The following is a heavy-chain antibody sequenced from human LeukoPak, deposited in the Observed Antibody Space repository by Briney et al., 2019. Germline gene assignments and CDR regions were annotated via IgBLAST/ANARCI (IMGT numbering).Heavy chain of an antibody. CDR1: GYTFTSYG. CDR2: ISAYNGNT. V-gene: IGHV1-18*01. D-gene: IGHD3-10*01. Sequence: GASVKVSCKPSGYTFTSYGIRWVRQAAGQGVEWMGWISAYNGNTNHAQKLQGRVTMTTNTSTSTAYKELRSLRSDDTAVYYCARDHGLWFGETSDYYGMDVWGQGTTVTVSS. CDR3: ARDHGLWFGETSDYYGMDV. J-gene: IGHJ6*02.